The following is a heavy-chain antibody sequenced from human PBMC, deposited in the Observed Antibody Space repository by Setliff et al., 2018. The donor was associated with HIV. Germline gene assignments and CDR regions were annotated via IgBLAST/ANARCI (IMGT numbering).Heavy chain of an antibody. J-gene: IGHJ4*02. CDR3: ARGSKGGFFDY. CDR2: FYHSTT. CDR1: GYSISSGYY. V-gene: IGHV4-38-2*02. Sequence: SETLSLTCTVSGYSISSGYYWGWIRQPPGTGLEWIGSFYHSTTYYNPSLKSRVTISVDMSKNQFSLKLSSVTAADTAVYYCARGSKGGFFDYWGQGTLVTVSS. D-gene: IGHD3-16*01.